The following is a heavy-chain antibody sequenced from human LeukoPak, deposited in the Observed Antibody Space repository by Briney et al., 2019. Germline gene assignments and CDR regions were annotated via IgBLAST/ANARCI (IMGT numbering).Heavy chain of an antibody. CDR3: ARAIAEAGTDS. V-gene: IGHV3-74*01. D-gene: IGHD6-19*01. J-gene: IGHJ4*02. CDR1: GFTFSSYW. CDR2: INSDGYSI. Sequence: GGSLRLSCAATGFTFSSYWMHWVRHAPGKGPVWLARINSDGYSISYADSVKGRFTISRDNAKKTLYLQMNTLRAEDTAMYYCARAIAEAGTDSWGQGTLVTVSS.